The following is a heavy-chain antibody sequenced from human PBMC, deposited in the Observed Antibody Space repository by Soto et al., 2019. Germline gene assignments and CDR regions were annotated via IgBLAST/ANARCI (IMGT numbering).Heavy chain of an antibody. J-gene: IGHJ6*02. CDR1: GGSISGRNW. CDR3: ARVPRLWPTERYYYGMDV. CDR2: IHHSGST. Sequence: QVQLQESGPGLVKPSGTLSLTCGVSGGSISGRNWWSWVRQPPGKGLEWIGEIHHSGSTNYNPSLMRRVTISVDKSKNQFSLNLSSVTAADTAVYYCARVPRLWPTERYYYGMDVWGQGTTVTVSS. D-gene: IGHD3-10*01. V-gene: IGHV4-4*02.